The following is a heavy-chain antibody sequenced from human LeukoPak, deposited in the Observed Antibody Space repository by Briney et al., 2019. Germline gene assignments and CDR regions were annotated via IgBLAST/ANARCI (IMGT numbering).Heavy chain of an antibody. J-gene: IGHJ4*02. Sequence: GGSLRLSCAASGFTFSSYAMHWGRQSLGKGLEWVAVMSYDGFNKYYADSVKGRFTISRDNSKNTLYLQMNSLRAEDTAVYYCAKTKGYSYGYYFDYWGQGTLVTVSS. D-gene: IGHD5-18*01. CDR1: GFTFSSYA. CDR3: AKTKGYSYGYYFDY. CDR2: MSYDGFNK. V-gene: IGHV3-30*18.